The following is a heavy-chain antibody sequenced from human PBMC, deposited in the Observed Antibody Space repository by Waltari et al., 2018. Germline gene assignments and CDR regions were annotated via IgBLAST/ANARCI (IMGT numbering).Heavy chain of an antibody. V-gene: IGHV4-34*01. CDR2: INHSGST. Sequence: QVQLQQWGAGLLKPSETLSLTCAVYGGSFSGYYWSWIRQPQGKGLEWIGEINHSGSTNYNPSLKSRVTISVDTSKNQFSLKLSSVTAADTAVYYCARSQVGATIDYWGQGTLVTVSS. D-gene: IGHD1-26*01. CDR3: ARSQVGATIDY. J-gene: IGHJ4*02. CDR1: GGSFSGYY.